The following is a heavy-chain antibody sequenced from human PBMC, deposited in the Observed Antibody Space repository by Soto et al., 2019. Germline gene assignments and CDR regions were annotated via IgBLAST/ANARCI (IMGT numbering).Heavy chain of an antibody. Sequence: PSETLSLTCTVSGGSISSYYWSWIRQTPGKGLEWIGYIDYSGNTFYNPSLKSRLTILVDTSTNRFSLKLNSVTAADTAAYYCARYCSSTSCLNFDYWGQGALVTVSS. CDR2: IDYSGNT. V-gene: IGHV4-30-4*01. CDR1: GGSISSYY. D-gene: IGHD2-2*01. CDR3: ARYCSSTSCLNFDY. J-gene: IGHJ4*02.